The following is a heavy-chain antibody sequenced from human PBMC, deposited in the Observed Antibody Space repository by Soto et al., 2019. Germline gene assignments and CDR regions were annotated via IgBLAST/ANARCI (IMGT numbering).Heavy chain of an antibody. CDR1: GGSLSSYY. Sequence: PSETLSLNCTVSGGSLSSYYWRLIRQPAGKGLECIWRIYTSGSTNYNPSLKSRVTMSVDTYKNQFSLKLRSVTAADTAVYYCARDGLAAARELLPGYYYYGMDVWGQGTTVNVSS. CDR2: IYTSGST. V-gene: IGHV4-4*07. D-gene: IGHD1-26*01. CDR3: ARDGLAAARELLPGYYYYGMDV. J-gene: IGHJ6*02.